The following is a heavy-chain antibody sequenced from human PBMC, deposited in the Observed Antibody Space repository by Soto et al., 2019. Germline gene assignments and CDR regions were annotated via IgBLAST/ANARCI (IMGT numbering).Heavy chain of an antibody. V-gene: IGHV3-9*01. CDR2: ISWNSGSI. CDR3: AKDGVVIGNYFYYMDV. J-gene: IGHJ6*03. D-gene: IGHD3-3*01. Sequence: EVQLVESGGGLVQPGRSLRLSCAASGFTFDDYAMHWVRQAPGKGLEWVSGISWNSGSIDYADSVKGRFTISRDNAKNSLYLQMNSLRTEDTALYYCAKDGVVIGNYFYYMDVWGKGTMVTVSS. CDR1: GFTFDDYA.